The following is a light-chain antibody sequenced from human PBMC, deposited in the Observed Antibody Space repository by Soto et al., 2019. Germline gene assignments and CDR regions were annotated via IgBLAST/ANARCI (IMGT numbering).Light chain of an antibody. CDR2: DVA. J-gene: IGLJ2*01. CDR1: SSDVGAYNF. CDR3: SSYTTSSTVV. V-gene: IGLV2-14*03. Sequence: QSALTQPASVSGSPGQSITICCTGTSSDVGAYNFVSWYQQHPGKVPKLMIYDVAHRPSGVSNRFSGSKSGNTASLTISGLQAEDEADYYCSSYTTSSTVVFGGGTKLTVL.